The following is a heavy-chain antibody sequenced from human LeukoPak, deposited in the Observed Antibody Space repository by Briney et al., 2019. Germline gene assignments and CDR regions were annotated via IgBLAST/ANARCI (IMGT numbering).Heavy chain of an antibody. Sequence: TGGSLRLSCAASGFTFSSYGMHWVRQAPGKGLEWVAVIWYDGSNKYYADSVKGRFTISRDNSKNTLYLQMNSLRAEDTAVCYCARVASDIVVVPAAQTTYYMDVWGKGTTVTVSS. CDR3: ARVASDIVVVPAAQTTYYMDV. CDR1: GFTFSSYG. D-gene: IGHD2-2*01. CDR2: IWYDGSNK. J-gene: IGHJ6*03. V-gene: IGHV3-33*01.